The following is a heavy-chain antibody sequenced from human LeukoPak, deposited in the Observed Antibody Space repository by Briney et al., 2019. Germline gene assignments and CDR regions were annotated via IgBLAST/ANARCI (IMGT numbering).Heavy chain of an antibody. J-gene: IGHJ4*02. CDR2: ISGDGGST. CDR1: RFTFSKYA. V-gene: IGHV3-23*01. D-gene: IGHD2-2*01. CDR3: AKDGVGCSSGSCYAGDYFDH. Sequence: GGSLRLSCAASRFTFSKYAMSWVRQAPGKGLEWVSTISGDGGSTYYPDSVKGGLTISRDNSKNTVYLQMNSLIAEDTAIYYCAKDGVGCSSGSCYAGDYFDHWGQGTLVTVSS.